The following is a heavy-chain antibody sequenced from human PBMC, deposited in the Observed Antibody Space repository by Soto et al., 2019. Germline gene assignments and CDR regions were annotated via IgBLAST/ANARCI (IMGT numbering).Heavy chain of an antibody. J-gene: IGHJ6*02. CDR3: ASTGPYYDILTGYYPPRYYYYGMDV. V-gene: IGHV3-48*03. Sequence: PGGSLRLSCAASGFTFSSYEMNWVRQAPGKRLEWVSYISSSGSTIYYADSVKGRFTISRDNAKNSPYLQMNSLRAEDTAVYYCASTGPYYDILTGYYPPRYYYYGMDVWGQGTTVTVSS. CDR1: GFTFSSYE. CDR2: ISSSGSTI. D-gene: IGHD3-9*01.